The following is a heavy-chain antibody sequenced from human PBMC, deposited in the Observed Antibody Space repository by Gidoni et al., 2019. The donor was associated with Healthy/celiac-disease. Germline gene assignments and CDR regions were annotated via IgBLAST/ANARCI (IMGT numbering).Heavy chain of an antibody. J-gene: IGHJ4*02. CDR1: GFTFSSYA. CDR2: ISGSGGST. CDR3: AKPPTAKTYYYDSSGLGK. D-gene: IGHD3-22*01. Sequence: EVQLLESGGGLVQPGGSLRLSCAASGFTFSSYAMSWVRQAPGKGLEWVSAISGSGGSTYYADSVKGRFTISRDNSKNTLYLQMNSLRAEDTAVYYCAKPPTAKTYYYDSSGLGKWGQGTLVTVSS. V-gene: IGHV3-23*01.